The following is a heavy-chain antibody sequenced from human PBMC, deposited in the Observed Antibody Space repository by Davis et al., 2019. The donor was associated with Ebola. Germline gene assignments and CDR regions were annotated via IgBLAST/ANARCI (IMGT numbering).Heavy chain of an antibody. CDR2: ISSSSSYI. CDR3: ARYDRGDSNSLYYYGMDV. D-gene: IGHD3-10*02. CDR1: GFTFSNAW. V-gene: IGHV3-21*01. J-gene: IGHJ6*02. Sequence: PGGSLRLSCAASGFTFSNAWMNWVRQAPGKGLEWVSSISSSSSYIYYADSVKGRFTISRDNAKNSLYRQMNSLRAEDTAVYYCARYDRGDSNSLYYYGMDVWGQGTTVTVSS.